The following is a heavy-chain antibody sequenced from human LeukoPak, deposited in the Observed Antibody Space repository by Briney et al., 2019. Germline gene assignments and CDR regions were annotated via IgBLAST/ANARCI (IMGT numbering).Heavy chain of an antibody. Sequence: PGGSLRLSCEASGFTFSSYIMNWVRQAPGKGLEGVSSISSSSSYIYYADSVKGRFTISRDNAKNSLYLQMNSLRAEDTAVYYCARDGEYYDILTGYYNLEYFQHWGQGTLVTVSS. CDR2: ISSSSSYI. CDR1: GFTFSSYI. D-gene: IGHD3-9*01. CDR3: ARDGEYYDILTGYYNLEYFQH. V-gene: IGHV3-21*01. J-gene: IGHJ1*01.